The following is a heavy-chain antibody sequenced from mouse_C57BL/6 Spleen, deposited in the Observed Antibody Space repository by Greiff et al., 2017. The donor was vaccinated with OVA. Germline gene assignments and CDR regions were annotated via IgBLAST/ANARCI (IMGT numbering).Heavy chain of an antibody. D-gene: IGHD2-10*01. CDR3: ARSYYGNYVFDY. Sequence: QVHLQQSGAELVKPGASVKISCKASGYAFSSYWMNWVKQRPGKGLEWIGQIYPGDGDTNYNGKFKGKATLTADKSSSTAYMQLSSLTSEDSAVYFCARSYYGNYVFDYWGQGTTLTVSS. J-gene: IGHJ2*01. CDR1: GYAFSSYW. CDR2: IYPGDGDT. V-gene: IGHV1-80*01.